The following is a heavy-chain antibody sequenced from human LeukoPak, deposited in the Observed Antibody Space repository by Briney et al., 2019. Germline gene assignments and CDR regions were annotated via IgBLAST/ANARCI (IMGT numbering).Heavy chain of an antibody. CDR2: ISSDGNNK. J-gene: IGHJ4*02. V-gene: IGHV3-30*18. D-gene: IGHD3-9*01. Sequence: GRSLRLSCAASGFTFSSYGMHWVRQAPGKGLEWVAVISSDGNNKYYADSVKGRFTISRDDSKNTLYLQMNSLRAEDTAVYYCAKDSAGDWDYFDYWGQGTLVTVSS. CDR3: AKDSAGDWDYFDY. CDR1: GFTFSSYG.